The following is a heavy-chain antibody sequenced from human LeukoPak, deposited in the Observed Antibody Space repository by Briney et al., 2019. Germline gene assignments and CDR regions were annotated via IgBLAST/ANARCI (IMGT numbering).Heavy chain of an antibody. CDR2: INHSGST. CDR1: GGSFSGYY. V-gene: IGHV4-34*01. D-gene: IGHD4-11*01. J-gene: IGHJ4*02. CDR3: VTLRLQYSKNPDY. Sequence: PSETLSLTCAVYGGSFSGYYWSWIRQPPGKGLEWIGEINHSGSTNYNPSLKSRVTISVDTSKNQFSLKLSSVTAADTAVYYCVTLRLQYSKNPDYWGQGTLVTVSS.